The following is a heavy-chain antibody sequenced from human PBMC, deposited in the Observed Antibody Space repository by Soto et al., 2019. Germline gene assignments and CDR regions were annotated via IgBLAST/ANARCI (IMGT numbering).Heavy chain of an antibody. D-gene: IGHD4-4*01. Sequence: GGSLRLSCAASGFTLSSHAMHWVRQTPGRGLEWLSIISYDGSTTYYSDSVKGRFTISRGNSKNTLYLRMNSLRAEDTAVYYCAKVSQGTVNYYYYGMDVWGQGTTVTVSS. V-gene: IGHV3-30-3*01. CDR1: GFTLSSHA. CDR3: AKVSQGTVNYYYYGMDV. CDR2: ISYDGSTT. J-gene: IGHJ6*02.